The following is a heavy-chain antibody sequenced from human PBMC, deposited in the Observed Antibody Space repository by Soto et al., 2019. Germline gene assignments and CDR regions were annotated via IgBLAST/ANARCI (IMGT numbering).Heavy chain of an antibody. CDR3: AKDKAVSPYNFDY. CDR1: GFTFSSYA. V-gene: IGHV3-23*01. J-gene: IGHJ4*02. Sequence: EVQLLESGGGLVQPGGSLRLSCAASGFTFSSYAMSWVRQAPGKGLEWFSAISGSGDSTHYADSVKGRFTISRDNSKNTLYLQMNSLRAEDTALYYCAKDKAVSPYNFDYWGQGTLVTVSS. D-gene: IGHD6-19*01. CDR2: ISGSGDST.